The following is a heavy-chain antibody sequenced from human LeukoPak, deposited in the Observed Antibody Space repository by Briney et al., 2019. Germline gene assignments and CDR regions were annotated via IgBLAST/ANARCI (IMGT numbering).Heavy chain of an antibody. Sequence: SETLSLTGGVYGGSFSGYYWSWVRQSPGKGLEWIGEIDQSGSTNYNPSLKSRVTITIDTSKNQFSLKLNSVTAADTAVYYCAINDGWGSYYKSDYWGQGTLVTVSS. V-gene: IGHV4-34*01. CDR2: IDQSGST. J-gene: IGHJ4*02. CDR1: GGSFSGYY. CDR3: AINDGWGSYYKSDY. D-gene: IGHD3-10*01.